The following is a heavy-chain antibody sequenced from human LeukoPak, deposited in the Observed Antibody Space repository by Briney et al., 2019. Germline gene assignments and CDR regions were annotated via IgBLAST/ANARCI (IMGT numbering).Heavy chain of an antibody. CDR1: GGSFSGYY. D-gene: IGHD5-18*01. J-gene: IGHJ4*02. CDR2: INHSGST. CDR3: ARGKEGDSYGTDY. V-gene: IGHV4-34*01. Sequence: SETLSLTCAVYGGSFSGYYWSWIRQPPGKGLEWIGEINHSGSTNYNPSLKSRVTISVDTSKNQFSLKLSSVTAADTAVYYCARGKEGDSYGTDYWGQGTTVTVSS.